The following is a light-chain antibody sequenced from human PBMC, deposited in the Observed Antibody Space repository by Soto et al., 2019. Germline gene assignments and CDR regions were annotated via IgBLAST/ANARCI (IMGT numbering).Light chain of an antibody. V-gene: IGKV3-15*01. CDR1: QSVNSD. CDR3: QQYNSWPPLT. Sequence: EVVMTQSPATLSVSPGERATLSCRASQSVNSDLAWYQHRPGQAPRLLIYGASIRATGIPARISGYGSGTDFTLIISSLQSEDFAVYYCQQYNSWPPLTFGGGTKVEI. CDR2: GAS. J-gene: IGKJ4*01.